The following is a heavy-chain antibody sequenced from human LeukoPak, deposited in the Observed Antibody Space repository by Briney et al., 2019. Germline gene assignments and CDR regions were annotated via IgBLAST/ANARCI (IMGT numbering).Heavy chain of an antibody. CDR3: ARSHTYDSSGYLVAFDI. V-gene: IGHV4-39*07. CDR1: GGSISSSSYY. CDR2: IYYSGTT. D-gene: IGHD3-22*01. Sequence: SETLSRTSTVSGGSISSSSYYWGWIRQPPGKGLEWIGCIYYSGTTYYNPSLKSRVTISVDTSKNQFSLKLSSVTAADTAVYYCARSHTYDSSGYLVAFDIWGQGTVVTVSS. J-gene: IGHJ3*02.